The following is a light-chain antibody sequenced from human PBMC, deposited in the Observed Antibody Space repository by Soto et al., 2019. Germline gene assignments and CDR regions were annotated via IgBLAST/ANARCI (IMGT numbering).Light chain of an antibody. Sequence: QSVLTQPPSVSGAPGQRVTIYCTGSSSNIGAGYDVHWYQQLPGTAPKLLIYGNSNRPSGVPDRFSGSKSGTSASLAITGLQAEDEADYDCQSYDSSLSGWVFGGGTKLTVL. V-gene: IGLV1-40*01. CDR3: QSYDSSLSGWV. J-gene: IGLJ3*02. CDR1: SSNIGAGYD. CDR2: GNS.